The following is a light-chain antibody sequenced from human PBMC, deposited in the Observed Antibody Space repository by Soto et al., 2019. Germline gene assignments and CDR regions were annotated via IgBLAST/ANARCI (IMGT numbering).Light chain of an antibody. CDR1: SSDVGGYNY. V-gene: IGLV2-14*03. CDR2: DVS. Sequence: QSVLTQPASGSGSPGQSITISCTGTSSDVGGYNYVSWYQHHPGKAPKLMIYDVSNRPSGVSNRFSGSKSGNTASLIISGLQAEDEADYYCSPYTSSSTLSTYVFGTGTKVTVL. J-gene: IGLJ1*01. CDR3: SPYTSSSTLSTYV.